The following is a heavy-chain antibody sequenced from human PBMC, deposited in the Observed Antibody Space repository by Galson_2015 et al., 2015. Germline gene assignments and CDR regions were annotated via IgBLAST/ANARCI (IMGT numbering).Heavy chain of an antibody. D-gene: IGHD2-2*01. CDR1: GYTLTSYT. V-gene: IGHV1-3*01. J-gene: IGHJ6*02. CDR2: INAGNGNT. CDR3: ATVVPAALRFYYYGMDV. Sequence: SVKVSCKASGYTLTSYTMHWVRQAPGQRLEWMGWINAGNGNTKYSQKFQGRVTITRDTSASTAYMELSSLRSEDTAVYYCATVVPAALRFYYYGMDVWGQGTTVTVSS.